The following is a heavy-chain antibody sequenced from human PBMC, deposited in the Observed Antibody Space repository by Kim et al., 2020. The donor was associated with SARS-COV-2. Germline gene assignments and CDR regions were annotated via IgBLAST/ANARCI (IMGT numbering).Heavy chain of an antibody. V-gene: IGHV3-33*06. CDR2: IWYDGSNK. CDR1: GFTFSSYA. CDR3: AKNPGVGATTDLDY. D-gene: IGHD1-26*01. J-gene: IGHJ4*02. Sequence: GGSLRLSCAASGFTFSSYAMHWVRQAPGKGLEWVAVIWYDGSNKYYADSVKGRFTISRDNSKNTLYLQMNSLRAEDTAVYYCAKNPGVGATTDLDYWGQGTLVTVSS.